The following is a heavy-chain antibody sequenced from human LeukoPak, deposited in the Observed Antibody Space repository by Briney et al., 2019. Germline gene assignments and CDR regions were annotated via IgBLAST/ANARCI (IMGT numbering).Heavy chain of an antibody. V-gene: IGHV3-23*01. CDR1: GLTFSTYA. CDR3: VKVAWTVAGPY. CDR2: ISGSGTST. Sequence: GGSLRLSCVASGLTFSTYAMTWVRQAPGKGLEWVSSISGSGTSTYYADSVKGRFTSSRDNSKNTLYLQMNSLRAEDTAVYYCVKVAWTVAGPYWGQGTLVTVSS. J-gene: IGHJ4*02. D-gene: IGHD6-19*01.